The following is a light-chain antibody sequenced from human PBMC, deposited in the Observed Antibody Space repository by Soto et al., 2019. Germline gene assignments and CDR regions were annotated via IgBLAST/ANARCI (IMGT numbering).Light chain of an antibody. Sequence: QSVPTQPASVFGSPGQSITISCTGTSSDVGGYNFVSWHQQHPGKAPKLMIYEVSNRPSGVSNRFSGSKSGNTASLTISGLQPEDEADYYCSSYTTSSTVVFGTGTKVTVL. V-gene: IGLV2-14*03. CDR1: SSDVGGYNF. CDR3: SSYTTSSTVV. J-gene: IGLJ1*01. CDR2: EVS.